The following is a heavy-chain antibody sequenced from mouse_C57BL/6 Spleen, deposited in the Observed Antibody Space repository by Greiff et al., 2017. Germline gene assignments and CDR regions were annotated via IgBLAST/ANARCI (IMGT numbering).Heavy chain of an antibody. CDR2: IWSGGST. V-gene: IGHV2-2*01. D-gene: IGHD2-4*01. J-gene: IGHJ4*01. CDR1: GFSLTSYG. Sequence: VQRVESGPGLVQPSQSLSITCTVSGFSLTSYGVHWVRQSPGKGLEWLGVIWSGGSTDYNAAFITRLSISKDNSKNQVFFKMNSLQAEDTAIYYCARTDYDYLYAMDYWGQGTSVTVSS. CDR3: ARTDYDYLYAMDY.